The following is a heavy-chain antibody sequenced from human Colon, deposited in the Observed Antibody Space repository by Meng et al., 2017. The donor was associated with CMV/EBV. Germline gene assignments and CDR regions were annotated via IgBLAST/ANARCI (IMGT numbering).Heavy chain of an antibody. V-gene: IGHV1-2*02. CDR3: ARGGHYDFWSGYYLNYYYYYGMDV. CDR1: GYTFTGHY. Sequence: ASVKVSCKASGYTFTGHYMHWVRQAPGQGLEWMGWINPTSGGTHYAQKFQGRVTMTGDTSISTAYMELSRLRSEDTAVYYCARGGHYDFWSGYYLNYYYYYGMDVWGQGTTVTVSS. J-gene: IGHJ6*02. CDR2: INPTSGGT. D-gene: IGHD3-3*01.